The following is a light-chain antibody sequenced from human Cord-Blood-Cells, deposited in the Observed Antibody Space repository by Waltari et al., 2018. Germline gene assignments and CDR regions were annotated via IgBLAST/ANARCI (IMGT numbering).Light chain of an antibody. Sequence: QSALTQPASVSGSPGQSITISCTGTSSDVGCYNYVSWYQQHPGKAPKLMIYDVSKRPSGVSNRVSGSKSGNTASLTIYGLQAGDEADYYCSSYTSSSTPVFGTGTKVTVL. CDR2: DVS. CDR3: SSYTSSSTPV. V-gene: IGLV2-14*01. CDR1: SSDVGCYNY. J-gene: IGLJ1*01.